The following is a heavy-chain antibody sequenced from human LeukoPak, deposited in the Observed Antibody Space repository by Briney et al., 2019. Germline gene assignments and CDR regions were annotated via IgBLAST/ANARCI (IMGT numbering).Heavy chain of an antibody. CDR2: LYSGGDT. D-gene: IGHD6-19*01. Sequence: GGSLRLSCAGSGFTVSSYFMSWVRQAPGKGLEWVSVLYSGGDTYYADSVKGRFTISRDNSKNTLYLQMNSLRAEDTAVYYSAGGLYSSLWRHDCGQGTLVTVSS. V-gene: IGHV3-66*01. CDR1: GFTVSSYF. J-gene: IGHJ4*02. CDR3: AGGLYSSLWRHD.